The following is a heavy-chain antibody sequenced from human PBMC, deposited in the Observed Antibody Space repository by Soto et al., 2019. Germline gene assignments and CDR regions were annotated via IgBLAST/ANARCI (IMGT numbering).Heavy chain of an antibody. Sequence: EVQLVESGGGLVQPGGSLRLSCAASGFTFSSYSMNWVRQAPGKGLEWVSYISSSSSTIYYADSVKGRFTISRDNAKNSLYLQMNSLRDEDTAVYYCARDARYDCSSTSCYIDGMDVWGQGTTVTVSS. CDR3: ARDARYDCSSTSCYIDGMDV. D-gene: IGHD2-2*02. CDR2: ISSSSSTI. V-gene: IGHV3-48*02. CDR1: GFTFSSYS. J-gene: IGHJ6*02.